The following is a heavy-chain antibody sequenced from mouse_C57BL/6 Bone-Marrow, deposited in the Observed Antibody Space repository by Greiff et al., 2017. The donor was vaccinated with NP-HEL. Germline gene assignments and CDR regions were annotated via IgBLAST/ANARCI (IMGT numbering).Heavy chain of an antibody. D-gene: IGHD4-1*01. CDR2: ISSGSSTI. V-gene: IGHV5-17*01. Sequence: EVMLVESGGGLVKPGGSLKLTCAASGFTFSDYGMHWVRQAPEKGLEWVAYISSGSSTIYYADTVKGRFTISRDNAKNNLFLQMTSLRSEDTAMYYCARLTGTTAYWGQGTLVTVSA. CDR3: ARLTGTTAY. CDR1: GFTFSDYG. J-gene: IGHJ3*01.